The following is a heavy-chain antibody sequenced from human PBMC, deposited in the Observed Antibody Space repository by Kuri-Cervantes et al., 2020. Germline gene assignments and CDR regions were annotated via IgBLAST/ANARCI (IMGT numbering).Heavy chain of an antibody. CDR2: IIPIFGTA. D-gene: IGHD3-10*01. CDR3: ARERSEWFGELLSPLDY. CDR1: GGTFSSYA. V-gene: IGHV1-69*13. Sequence: SVKVSCKASGGTFSSYAISWVRQAPGQGLEWMGGIIPIFGTANYAQKFQGRVTITADESTSTAYMELSSLRSEDTAVYYCARERSEWFGELLSPLDYWGQGTLVTVSS. J-gene: IGHJ4*02.